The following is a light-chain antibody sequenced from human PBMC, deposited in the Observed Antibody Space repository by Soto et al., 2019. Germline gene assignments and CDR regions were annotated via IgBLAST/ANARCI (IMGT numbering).Light chain of an antibody. Sequence: QSALTQPASVSGSPGQSITISCTGTSSDIGSYDLVSWYQQHPGTAPKLIIYEVTKRPSGVSTRFSGSKSGTSATLGITGLQTGDEANYYCATWDSSLSAGVFGGGTKLTV. J-gene: IGLJ3*02. CDR3: ATWDSSLSAGV. CDR2: EVT. V-gene: IGLV2-14*02. CDR1: SSDIGSYDL.